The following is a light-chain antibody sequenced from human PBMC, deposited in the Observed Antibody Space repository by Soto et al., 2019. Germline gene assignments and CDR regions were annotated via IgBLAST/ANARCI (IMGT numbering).Light chain of an antibody. J-gene: IGLJ2*01. CDR1: SSNIGAGYD. CDR2: GNS. V-gene: IGLV1-40*01. Sequence: QSVLTQPPSVSGAPGQRVTISCTGSSSNIGAGYDVHWYQQLPGTAPKLLIYGNSNRPSGVPDRVSGSKSGTSASLAITGLQAEDEAEYYCQSYDSSLSVVVFGGGTKLTVL. CDR3: QSYDSSLSVVV.